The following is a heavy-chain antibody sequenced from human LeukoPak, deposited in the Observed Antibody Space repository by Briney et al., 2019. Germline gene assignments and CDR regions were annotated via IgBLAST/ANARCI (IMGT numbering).Heavy chain of an antibody. Sequence: GRSLRLSCAASGSTFSSYGMHLVRQAPGKGLEWVAVISYDGSNKYHADSVKGRFTISRDNSQNTLYLEMNSLRAEDTGVYYCAKAEDTAMVDYWGQGTLVTVSS. D-gene: IGHD5-18*01. V-gene: IGHV3-30*18. CDR3: AKAEDTAMVDY. CDR1: GSTFSSYG. CDR2: ISYDGSNK. J-gene: IGHJ4*02.